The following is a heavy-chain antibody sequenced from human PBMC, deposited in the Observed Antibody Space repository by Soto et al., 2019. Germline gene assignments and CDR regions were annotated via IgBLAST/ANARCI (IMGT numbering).Heavy chain of an antibody. CDR2: IKQDGSEK. V-gene: IGHV3-7*01. D-gene: IGHD6-13*01. J-gene: IGHJ6*04. CDR1: GFTSSNYW. Sequence: EVQVVESGGGLVQPGGSLRHSCVASGFTSSNYWMNWVRQAPGKGLEWVANIKQDGSEKNYVDSVKGRFTISRDNAKNSLYLQMNSLRAEDTAVYYCAGSTSSWGVWGKGTTVTVSS. CDR3: AGSTSSWGV.